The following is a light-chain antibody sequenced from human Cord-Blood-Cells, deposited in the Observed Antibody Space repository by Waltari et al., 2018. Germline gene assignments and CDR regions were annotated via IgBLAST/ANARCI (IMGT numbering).Light chain of an antibody. V-gene: IGKV3-20*01. J-gene: IGKJ5*01. CDR2: GAS. CDR1: QSVSSSY. CDR3: QQYGSSIT. Sequence: ELVLTQSPGTLSLSAGERATLSCRASQSVSSSYLAWYQQKPGQAPRLLIYGASSRATGIPDRFSGSGSGTDFTLTISRLEPEDFAVYYCQQYGSSITFGQGTRLEIK.